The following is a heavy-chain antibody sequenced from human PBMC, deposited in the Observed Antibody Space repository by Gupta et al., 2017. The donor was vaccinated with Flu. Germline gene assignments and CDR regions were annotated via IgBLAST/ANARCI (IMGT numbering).Heavy chain of an antibody. CDR2: ITYDGSNQ. CDR3: AKGGLKNWNYDGDY. CDR1: GFTFSSYG. V-gene: IGHV3-30*18. D-gene: IGHD1-7*01. Sequence: HLVESGGGVVQPGRSLKISCAASGFTFSSYGMHWVRQAPGKGLEWVAVITYDGSNQWFVESVRGRFTISRDNSKDTLYLQMNSLRPEDTAVYYCAKGGLKNWNYDGDYWGQGTRVTVSS. J-gene: IGHJ4*02.